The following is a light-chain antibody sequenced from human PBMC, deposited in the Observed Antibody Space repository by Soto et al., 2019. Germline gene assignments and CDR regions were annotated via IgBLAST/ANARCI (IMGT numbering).Light chain of an antibody. V-gene: IGKV1-5*03. CDR3: QQYNSYWT. J-gene: IGKJ1*01. Sequence: DIQMTQSPSTLSASVGDRVTITCRASQTISSWLAWYQQKPGKAPKLLIYKASSLQSGVPSRFSGSGSGTEFTLTIRSLQPDDFATYYCQQYNSYWTFGQGTKVEI. CDR2: KAS. CDR1: QTISSW.